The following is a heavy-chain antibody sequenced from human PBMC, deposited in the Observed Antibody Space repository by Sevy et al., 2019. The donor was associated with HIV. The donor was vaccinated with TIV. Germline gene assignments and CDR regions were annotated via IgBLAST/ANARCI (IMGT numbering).Heavy chain of an antibody. J-gene: IGHJ1*01. D-gene: IGHD2-2*01. V-gene: IGHV3-7*01. Sequence: GVSLRLSCAASGLTFSSYWMTWVRQAPGKGLEWVANINQGGSQEYYVDSVKGRFTISRDNAKNSLYLQINSLRAEDTAVYYCATILPAGVPAEYFQHLGQGTMVTVSS. CDR1: GLTFSSYW. CDR3: ATILPAGVPAEYFQH. CDR2: INQGGSQE.